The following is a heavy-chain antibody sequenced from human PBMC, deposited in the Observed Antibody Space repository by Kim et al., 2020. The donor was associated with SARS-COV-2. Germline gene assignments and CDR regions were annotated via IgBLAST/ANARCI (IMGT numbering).Heavy chain of an antibody. V-gene: IGHV3-23*01. CDR1: GFIFNNFA. J-gene: IGHJ4*02. CDR2: SSDSGGTT. CDR3: ARDPGGYDWGADN. Sequence: GGSLRLSCAASGFIFNNFAMMWVRQAPEKGLEWVSASSDSGGTTSYADSVKGRFTVSRDNSKNMFYIQMDSLRGDDTAIYYCARDPGGYDWGADNWGQGTLVTVSS. D-gene: IGHD5-12*01.